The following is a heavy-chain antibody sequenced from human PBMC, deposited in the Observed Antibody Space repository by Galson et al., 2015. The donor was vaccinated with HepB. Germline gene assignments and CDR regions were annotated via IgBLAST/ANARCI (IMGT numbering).Heavy chain of an antibody. CDR1: GGSISSSSYY. CDR3: QQLAYYYGMDV. Sequence: ETLSLTCTVSGGSISSSSYYWGWIRQPPGKGLEWIGSIYYSGSTYYNPSLKSRVTISVDTSKNQFSLKLSSVTAADTAVYYCQQLAYYYGMDVWGQGTTVTVSS. CDR2: IYYSGST. V-gene: IGHV4-39*07. J-gene: IGHJ6*02. D-gene: IGHD6-13*01.